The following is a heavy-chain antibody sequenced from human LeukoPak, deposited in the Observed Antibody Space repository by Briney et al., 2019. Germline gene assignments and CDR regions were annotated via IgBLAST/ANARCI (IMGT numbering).Heavy chain of an antibody. V-gene: IGHV1-69*06. CDR2: IIPIFGTA. CDR1: GGTFSSYA. J-gene: IGHJ4*02. D-gene: IGHD3-10*01. Sequence: SVKVSCKASGGTFSSYAISWVRQAPGQGLEWMGGIIPIFGTANYAQKFQGRVTITADKSTSTAYMELSSLRSEDTAVYYCARDRVGHYYGSGSYQPFFYWGQGTLVTVSS. CDR3: ARDRVGHYYGSGSYQPFFY.